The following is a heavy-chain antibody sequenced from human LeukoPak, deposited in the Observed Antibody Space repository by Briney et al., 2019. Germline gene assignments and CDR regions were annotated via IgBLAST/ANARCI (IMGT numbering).Heavy chain of an antibody. CDR1: GGSISGYY. CDR2: IYYLGGT. CDR3: ARRSYGSASPLRVDV. Sequence: SETLSLTCTVSGGSISGYYWTWLRQPPGKGLEWLGYIYYLGGTNYNPSLKSRVTISLDTSKNQFSLKLSSVTAADTAVYYCARRSYGSASPLRVDVWGQGTPVTVSS. J-gene: IGHJ6*02. D-gene: IGHD3-10*01. V-gene: IGHV4-59*08.